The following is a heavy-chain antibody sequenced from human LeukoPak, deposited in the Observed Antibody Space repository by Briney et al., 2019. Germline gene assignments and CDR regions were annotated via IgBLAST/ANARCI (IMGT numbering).Heavy chain of an antibody. CDR3: ATAPILRGEGGEHYKYGMDV. CDR1: VGSINSGNW. V-gene: IGHV4-4*02. CDR2: IYHNGTP. D-gene: IGHD2-2*02. Sequence: SETLSLTCAVSVGSINSGNWWSWVRQSPGKGLEWIGEIYHNGTPNYNPSLKSRVTISADTFKNHFSLKMTSVTAADTAVYYCATAPILRGEGGEHYKYGMDVWGQGTAVIVSS. J-gene: IGHJ6*02.